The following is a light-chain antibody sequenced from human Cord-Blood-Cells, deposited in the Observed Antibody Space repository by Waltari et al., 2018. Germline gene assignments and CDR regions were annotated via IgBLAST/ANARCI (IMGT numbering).Light chain of an antibody. V-gene: IGLV1-47*01. CDR1: RSNIGRNS. Sequence: QSVLTQPPSASGTPGQRVTISCSGGRSNIGRNSGNCYQQHPGTSPKLLVYRNNQRPSGVPDRFSGSTSGTSASLAISGLRSEDEADYYCAAWDDSLSGWVFGGGTKLTVL. CDR2: RNN. J-gene: IGLJ3*02. CDR3: AAWDDSLSGWV.